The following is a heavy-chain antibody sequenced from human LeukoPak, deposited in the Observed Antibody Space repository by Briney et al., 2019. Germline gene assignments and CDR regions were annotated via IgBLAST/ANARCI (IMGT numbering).Heavy chain of an antibody. CDR3: ARDPSVSGYAFDI. V-gene: IGHV3-7*01. CDR1: GFRFSTYW. J-gene: IGHJ3*02. Sequence: GGSLRLSCAASGFRFSTYWMTWVRQAPGKGLEWVANIKEDGSEKYYGDSVKGRFTISRDNAKNSLFLQMNSLRDEDTAVYYCARDPSVSGYAFDIWGQGTMVTVSS. D-gene: IGHD3-22*01. CDR2: IKEDGSEK.